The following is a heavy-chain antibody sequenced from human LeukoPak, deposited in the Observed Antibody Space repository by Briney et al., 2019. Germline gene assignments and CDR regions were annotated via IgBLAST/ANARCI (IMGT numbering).Heavy chain of an antibody. CDR3: ARGNGLRYNWYTPRGDWFDP. D-gene: IGHD1/OR15-1a*01. Sequence: SVKVSCKASGGTFSSYAISWVRQAPGQGLEWMGGIIPIFGTANYAQKFQGRVTITADKSTSTAYMELSSLRSEDTAVYYCARGNGLRYNWYTPRGDWFDPWGQGTLVTVSS. CDR2: IIPIFGTA. V-gene: IGHV1-69*06. J-gene: IGHJ5*02. CDR1: GGTFSSYA.